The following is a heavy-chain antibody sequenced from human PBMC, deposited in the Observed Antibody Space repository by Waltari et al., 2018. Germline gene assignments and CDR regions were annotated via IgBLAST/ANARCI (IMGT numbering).Heavy chain of an antibody. CDR3: ARETIRNWNYLPGGDFDY. CDR2: IYHSGST. Sequence: QVQLQESGPGLVKPSETLSLTCTVSGYSISSGYYWGWIRQPPGKGLEWIGSIYHSGSTYYNPSLKSRVTISVDTSKNQFSLKLSSVTAADTAVYYCARETIRNWNYLPGGDFDYWGQGTLVTVSS. J-gene: IGHJ4*02. D-gene: IGHD1-7*01. CDR1: GYSISSGYY. V-gene: IGHV4-38-2*02.